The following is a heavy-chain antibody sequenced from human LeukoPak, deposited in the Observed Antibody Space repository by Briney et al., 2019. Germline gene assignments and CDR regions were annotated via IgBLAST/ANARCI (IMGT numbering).Heavy chain of an antibody. J-gene: IGHJ4*02. D-gene: IGHD1-26*01. CDR3: ARLGSGTYETDC. V-gene: IGHV3-23*01. CDR2: ITRSGGST. Sequence: GGSLRLSCAASGFTFNSNSMNWVRQAPGKGLEWVSAITRSGGSTFYADPVKGRFTTSRDNSKNTLYLQMNSLRAEDTALYYCARLGSGTYETDCWGQGTLVAVSS. CDR1: GFTFNSNS.